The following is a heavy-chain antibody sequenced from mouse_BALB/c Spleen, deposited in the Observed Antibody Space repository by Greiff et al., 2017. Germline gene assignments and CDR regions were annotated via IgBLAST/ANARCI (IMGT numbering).Heavy chain of an antibody. CDR3: ARRAARATFYYAMDY. J-gene: IGHJ4*01. D-gene: IGHD3-1*01. CDR1: GFTFSSYT. CDR2: ISNGGGST. V-gene: IGHV5-12-2*01. Sequence: DVHLVESGGGLVQPGGSLKLSCAASGFTFSSYTMSWVRQTPEKRLEWVAYISNGGGSTYYPDTVKGRFTISRDNAKNTLYLQMSSLKSEDTAMYYCARRAARATFYYAMDYWGQGTSVTVSS.